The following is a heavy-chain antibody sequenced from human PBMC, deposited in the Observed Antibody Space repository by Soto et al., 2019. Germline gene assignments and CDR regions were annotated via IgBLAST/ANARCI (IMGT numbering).Heavy chain of an antibody. CDR1: GFSFSTYE. J-gene: IGHJ5*01. V-gene: IGHV3-48*03. CDR3: ARDTAFDS. Sequence: GGSLRLSCAASGFSFSTYEMNWVRQAPGKGPEWISYISSSGSIIYYADPVKGRFTISRDNAKNSLYLQMNNLRVDDTAFYYCARDTAFDSWGQGTLVTVSS. CDR2: ISSSGSII.